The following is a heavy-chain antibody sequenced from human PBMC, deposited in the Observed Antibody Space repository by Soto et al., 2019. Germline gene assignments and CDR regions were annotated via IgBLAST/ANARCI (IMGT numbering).Heavy chain of an antibody. CDR2: IYWDGDK. V-gene: IGHV2-5*02. Sequence: QITLKESGPTLVKPTQTLTLTCTFSGFSLSTSGVGVGWIRQPPGKALEWLALIYWDGDKRYSPSLKSRLTITKDTSKNQVVLTMTNMDPVDTATYYCAHSLIGYYYDSSGSNWFDPCGQGTLVTVSS. CDR3: AHSLIGYYYDSSGSNWFDP. D-gene: IGHD3-22*01. CDR1: GFSLSTSGVG. J-gene: IGHJ5*02.